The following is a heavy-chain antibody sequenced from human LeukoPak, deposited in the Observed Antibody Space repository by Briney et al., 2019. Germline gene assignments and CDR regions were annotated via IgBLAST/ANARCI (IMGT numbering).Heavy chain of an antibody. CDR2: ISSSSSTI. D-gene: IGHD3-10*01. J-gene: IGHJ4*02. CDR1: GLTFSSYS. V-gene: IGHV3-48*01. CDR3: ARDSLGDGLYYFDY. Sequence: GGSLRLSCAASGLTFSSYSMNWVRQAPGKGLEWVSYISSSSSTIYYADSVKGRFTISRDNAKNSLYLQMNSLRAEDTAVYYCARDSLGDGLYYFDYWGQGTLVTVSS.